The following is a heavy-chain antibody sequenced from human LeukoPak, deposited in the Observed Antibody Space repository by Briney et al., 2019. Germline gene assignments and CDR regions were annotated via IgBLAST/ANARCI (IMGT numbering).Heavy chain of an antibody. J-gene: IGHJ4*02. CDR3: ATVAYNFWSGYLH. V-gene: IGHV5-51*01. CDR1: GYSFTNYW. CDR2: IYPADSDT. D-gene: IGHD3-3*01. Sequence: GESLKISCKGSGYSFTNYWIGWVRQMPGKGLEWMGIIYPADSDTRYSPSFQGQVTISADKSISTAYLQWSSLKASDTAIYYCATVAYNFWSGYLHWGQGTLVTVPS.